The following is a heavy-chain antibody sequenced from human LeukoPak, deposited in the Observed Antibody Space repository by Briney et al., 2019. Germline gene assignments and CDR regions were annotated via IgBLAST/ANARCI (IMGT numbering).Heavy chain of an antibody. CDR2: MSYDGNTK. D-gene: IGHD1-14*01. CDR3: ARGSTSPEHWYFDL. Sequence: GRSLRLSCAASGFIFSGYTMHWVRQAPGEGLEWVAVMSYDGNTKYYADSVKGRFTISRDNSKKTLYLQMNSLRVEDTTVYFCARGSTSPEHWYFDLWGRGTLVTVSS. CDR1: GFIFSGYT. V-gene: IGHV3-30-3*01. J-gene: IGHJ2*01.